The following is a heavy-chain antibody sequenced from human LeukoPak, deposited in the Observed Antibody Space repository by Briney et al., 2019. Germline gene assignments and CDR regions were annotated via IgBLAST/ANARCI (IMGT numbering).Heavy chain of an antibody. CDR2: ISSNGGST. CDR3: ARVKAVAYYYYGMDV. CDR1: GFTFSSYA. V-gene: IGHV3-64*01. D-gene: IGHD6-19*01. Sequence: GGSLGLSCAASGFTFSSYAMHWVRQAPGKGLEYVSAISSNGGSTYYASSVKGRFTISRDNSKNTLYLQMGSLRAEDMAVYYCARVKAVAYYYYGMDVWGQGTTVTVSS. J-gene: IGHJ6*02.